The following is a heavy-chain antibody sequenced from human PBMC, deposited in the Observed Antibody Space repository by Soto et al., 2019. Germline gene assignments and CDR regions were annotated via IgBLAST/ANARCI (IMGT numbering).Heavy chain of an antibody. Sequence: QVQLVESGGGVVQPGRSLRLSCAASGFTFSSYGMHWVRQAPGKGLEWVAVIWYDGSNKYYADSVKGRFTISRDNSKNTLYLQMNSLRAEDTAVYYCAREVIVIVPAAMWYYGMDVWGQGTTVTVSS. J-gene: IGHJ6*02. V-gene: IGHV3-33*01. CDR3: AREVIVIVPAAMWYYGMDV. D-gene: IGHD2-2*01. CDR2: IWYDGSNK. CDR1: GFTFSSYG.